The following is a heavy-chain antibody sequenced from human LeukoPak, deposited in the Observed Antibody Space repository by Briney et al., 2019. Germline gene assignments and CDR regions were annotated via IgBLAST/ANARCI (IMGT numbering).Heavy chain of an antibody. J-gene: IGHJ4*02. Sequence: GESLKISCKGSGYSFTSYWIGWVRQAPGQGLEWMGWISAYNGNTNYAQKLQGRVTMTTDTSTSTAYMELRSLRSDDTAVYYCARESISYFDYWGQGTLVTVSS. CDR2: ISAYNGNT. D-gene: IGHD3-3*02. CDR1: GYSFTSYW. V-gene: IGHV1-18*04. CDR3: ARESISYFDY.